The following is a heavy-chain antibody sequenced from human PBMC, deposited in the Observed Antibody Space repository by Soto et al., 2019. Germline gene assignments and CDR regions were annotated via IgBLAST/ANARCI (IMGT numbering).Heavy chain of an antibody. D-gene: IGHD6-6*01. CDR2: IFTSGNT. J-gene: IGHJ6*02. CDR1: GGSMNDYY. CDR3: ASGRLVSRYYGLDV. V-gene: IGHV4-4*07. Sequence: PSETLSLTCTASGGSMNDYYWSWIRQPAGKGLEWIGRIFTSGNTNYNPSLRSRLTMSVDTSTNQVSLRQTSVTAADTAVYYCASGRLVSRYYGLDVWGQGTTVTVSS.